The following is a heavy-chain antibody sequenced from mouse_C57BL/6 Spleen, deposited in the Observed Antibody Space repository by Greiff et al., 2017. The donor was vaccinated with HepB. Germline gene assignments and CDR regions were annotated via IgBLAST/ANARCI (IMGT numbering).Heavy chain of an antibody. CDR1: GYAFSSYW. CDR2: IYPGDGDT. D-gene: IGHD2-1*01. J-gene: IGHJ2*01. Sequence: VKLQESGAELVKPGASVKISCKASGYAFSSYWMNWVKQRPGKGLEWIGQIYPGDGDTNYNGKFKGKATLTADKSSSTAYMQLSSLTSEDSAVYFCARSVTGYFDYWGQGTTLTVSS. V-gene: IGHV1-80*01. CDR3: ARSVTGYFDY.